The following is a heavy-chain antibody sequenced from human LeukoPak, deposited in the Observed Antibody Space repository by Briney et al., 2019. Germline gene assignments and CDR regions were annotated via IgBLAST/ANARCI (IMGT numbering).Heavy chain of an antibody. CDR1: GFTFTSHV. CDR2: ISMNVQTT. D-gene: IGHD1-1*01. J-gene: IGHJ4*02. Sequence: GGSLRLSCSASGFTFTSHVMHWVRQAPGKGLQYVSGISMNVQTTYYAGSVKGRFTISRDSSKNAVYLQMNSLTAEDTAVYYCVREGLERRTNFDYWGQGTLVSVSS. CDR3: VREGLERRTNFDY. V-gene: IGHV3-64D*06.